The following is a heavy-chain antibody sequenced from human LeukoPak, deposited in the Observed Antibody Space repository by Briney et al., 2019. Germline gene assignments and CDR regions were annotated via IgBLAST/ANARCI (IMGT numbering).Heavy chain of an antibody. J-gene: IGHJ4*02. D-gene: IGHD2-8*01. Sequence: SETLSLTCTVSGGSISVSSCYWGWIRQPPGKGLEWIGSIYYSGRSYYNPSLKSRVTISVDTSKNQFSLMLSSVTAADTAVYYCARLMRSTSFYLAYWGQGNLVTVSS. V-gene: IGHV4-39*01. CDR1: GGSISVSSCY. CDR2: IYYSGRS. CDR3: ARLMRSTSFYLAY.